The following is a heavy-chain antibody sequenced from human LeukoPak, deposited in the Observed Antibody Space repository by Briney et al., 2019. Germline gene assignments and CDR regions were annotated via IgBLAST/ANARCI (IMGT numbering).Heavy chain of an antibody. V-gene: IGHV3-30-3*01. CDR2: ISYDGSNK. D-gene: IGHD1-26*01. J-gene: IGHJ4*02. CDR3: ARDPAWWELGY. Sequence: GRSLRLSCAAPGFTFSSYAMHWVRQAPGKGLEWVAVISYDGSNKYYADSVKGRFTISRDNSKNTLYLQMNSLRAEDTAVYYCARDPAWWELGYWGQGTLVTVSS. CDR1: GFTFSSYA.